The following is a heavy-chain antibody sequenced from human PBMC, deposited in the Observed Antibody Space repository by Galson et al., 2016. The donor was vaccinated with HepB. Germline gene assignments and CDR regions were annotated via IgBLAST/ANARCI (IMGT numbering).Heavy chain of an antibody. CDR2: IKQDGSER. D-gene: IGHD2-2*01. Sequence: GLEWVANIKQDGSERYYVDSVKGRFTISRDNAKNSLYLQMNSLRVEDTAVYYCAHAPNLYYFDNWGQGTLVTASS. V-gene: IGHV3-7*03. CDR3: AHAPNLYYFDN. J-gene: IGHJ4*02.